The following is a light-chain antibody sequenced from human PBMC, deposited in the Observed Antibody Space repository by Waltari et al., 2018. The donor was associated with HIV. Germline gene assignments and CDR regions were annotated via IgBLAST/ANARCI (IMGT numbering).Light chain of an antibody. CDR2: KAS. CDR1: QSISSW. V-gene: IGKV1-5*03. Sequence: DIQMTQSPSTLSASVVDRVTITCRASQSISSWLAWYQQKPGKAPKLLIYKASSLESGVPSRFSGSGSGTEFTLTISSLQPDDFATYYCQQYNSYSRTFGGGTKVEIK. CDR3: QQYNSYSRT. J-gene: IGKJ4*01.